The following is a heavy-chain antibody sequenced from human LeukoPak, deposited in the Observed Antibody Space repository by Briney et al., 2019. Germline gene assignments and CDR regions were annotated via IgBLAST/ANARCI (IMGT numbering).Heavy chain of an antibody. CDR1: GFTFSSYA. V-gene: IGHV3-23*01. CDR2: ISASGGTT. D-gene: IGHD2-2*01. CDR3: AKEPREYCSSTSCPNWIDP. Sequence: GGSLRLSCAASGFTFSSYAMSWVRQAPGKGLEWVSAISASGGTTYCADSVKGRFTISRDNSKNTLYLQMSGLRAEDTAVYYCAKEPREYCSSTSCPNWIDPWGQGTLVTVSS. J-gene: IGHJ5*02.